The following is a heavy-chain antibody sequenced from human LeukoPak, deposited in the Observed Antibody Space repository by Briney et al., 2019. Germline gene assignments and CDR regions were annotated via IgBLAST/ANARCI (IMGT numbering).Heavy chain of an antibody. Sequence: SQTLSLSCAISGVSVSSNSAAWNWIRQSPSRGLEWLVRTYYGSKWYYDYAVSVKSRMTINPDTSNNQFSLQLNSVTPEDTAVYYCARGCSGWSVSLFDPWGQGALVTVSS. J-gene: IGHJ5*02. CDR1: GVSVSSNSAA. CDR2: TYYGSKWYY. CDR3: ARGCSGWSVSLFDP. D-gene: IGHD6-13*01. V-gene: IGHV6-1*01.